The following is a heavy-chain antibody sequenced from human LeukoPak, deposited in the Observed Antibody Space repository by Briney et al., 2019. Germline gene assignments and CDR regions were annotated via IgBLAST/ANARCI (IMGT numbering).Heavy chain of an antibody. D-gene: IGHD1-26*01. CDR3: AREEISGSYRLFAFNI. CDR2: IYYSGST. V-gene: IGHV4-59*01. J-gene: IGHJ3*02. Sequence: SETLSLTCTVSGGSISSYYWGWIRQPPGKGLEWIGYIYYSGSTNYNPSLKSRVTISVDTSKNQFSLKLSSVTAADTAVYYCAREEISGSYRLFAFNIWGQGTMVTVSS. CDR1: GGSISSYY.